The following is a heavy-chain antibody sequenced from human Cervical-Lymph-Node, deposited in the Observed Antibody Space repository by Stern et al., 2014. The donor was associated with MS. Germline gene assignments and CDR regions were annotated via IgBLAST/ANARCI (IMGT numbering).Heavy chain of an antibody. V-gene: IGHV3-9*01. CDR3: VKVPCIRTSCYYES. D-gene: IGHD2-2*01. CDR1: GFTFDDYA. J-gene: IGHJ5*02. CDR2: ITWNSEDI. Sequence: EVQLVQSGGGLVQPGRSLRLSCAASGFTFDDYAMHWVRQAPGKGLEWVSGITWNSEDIDYADSVKGRFTISRDNAKNSLYLQMNSLRAEDTALYYCVKVPCIRTSCYYESWGQGTLVTVSA.